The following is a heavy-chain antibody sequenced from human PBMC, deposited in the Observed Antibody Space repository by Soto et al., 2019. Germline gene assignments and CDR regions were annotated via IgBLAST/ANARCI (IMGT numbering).Heavy chain of an antibody. CDR1: GFTFSSYA. CDR3: AKVALAGANTVTTFHYFDY. D-gene: IGHD4-17*01. J-gene: IGHJ4*02. CDR2: ISGSGGST. Sequence: GGSLRLSCAASGFTFSSYAMSWFRQAPGKGLDWVSAISGSGGSTYYADSVKGRFTISRDNSKNTLYLQMNSLRAEDTAVYYCAKVALAGANTVTTFHYFDYWGQGTLVTVSS. V-gene: IGHV3-23*01.